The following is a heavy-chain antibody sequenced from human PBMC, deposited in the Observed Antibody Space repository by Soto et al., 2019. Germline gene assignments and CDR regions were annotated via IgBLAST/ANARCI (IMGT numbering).Heavy chain of an antibody. V-gene: IGHV5-51*01. CDR3: ARLVGATTSGFDY. CDR1: GYSFITYC. D-gene: IGHD1-26*01. J-gene: IGHJ4*02. Sequence: GESLKISCTAAGYSFITYCIGLVLEMPGKGLEWLGVIYPGDSDRRYSPSFQGLVTISADKSVSTAYLQWSSLRASDTAMYYCARLVGATTSGFDYWGQGTLVTLSS. CDR2: IYPGDSDR.